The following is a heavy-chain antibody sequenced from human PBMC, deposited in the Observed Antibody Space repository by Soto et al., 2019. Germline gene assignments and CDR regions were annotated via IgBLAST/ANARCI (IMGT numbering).Heavy chain of an antibody. J-gene: IGHJ4*02. CDR2: ISASGGTT. CDR3: ARDSSGWYGDWYFDY. D-gene: IGHD6-19*01. V-gene: IGHV3-23*01. CDR1: GFTFSSYA. Sequence: GGSLRLSCAASGFTFSSYAMSWVRQAPGKGLEWVSTISASGGTTYYADSVKGRFTISRDNSKNTVYLQMNSLRAEDTAVYYCARDSSGWYGDWYFDYWGQGTLVTVSS.